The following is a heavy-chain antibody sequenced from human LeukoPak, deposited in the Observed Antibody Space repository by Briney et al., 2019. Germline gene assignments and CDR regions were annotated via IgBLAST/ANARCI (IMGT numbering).Heavy chain of an antibody. D-gene: IGHD3-9*01. V-gene: IGHV3-21*01. J-gene: IGHJ3*02. Sequence: GGSLRLSCAASGFTFSSYSMNWVRQAPGKGLEWVSSISSSSYIYYADSVKGRFTISRDNAKNSLYLQMNSLRAEDTAVYYCARARRDYDILTGYDNDAFDIWGQGTMVTVSS. CDR3: ARARRDYDILTGYDNDAFDI. CDR1: GFTFSSYS. CDR2: ISSSSYI.